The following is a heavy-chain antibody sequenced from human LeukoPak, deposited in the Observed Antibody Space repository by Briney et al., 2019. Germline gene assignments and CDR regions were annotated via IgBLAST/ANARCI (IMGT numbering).Heavy chain of an antibody. CDR3: AKDIFPYSSSSGTDY. CDR2: ISWDGGST. V-gene: IGHV3-43*01. D-gene: IGHD6-6*01. CDR1: GFTFDDYT. Sequence: PGGSLRLSCAASGFTFDDYTMHWVRQAPGKGLEWVSLISWDGGSTYYADSVKGRFTISRDNSKNSLYLQMNSLRTEDTALYYCAKDIFPYSSSSGTDYWGQGTLVTVSS. J-gene: IGHJ4*02.